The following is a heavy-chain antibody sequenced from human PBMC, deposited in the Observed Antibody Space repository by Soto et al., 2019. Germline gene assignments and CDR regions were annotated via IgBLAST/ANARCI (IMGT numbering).Heavy chain of an antibody. Sequence: PSETLSLTCGVYGGSFSGYQWNWIRQSPGQGLEWIGEINHSGTTKYNPSLESRINLSVDTSKKQFSLKMFSVTAADTAIYYCARGWSLDPWGEGTQVTV. J-gene: IGHJ5*02. V-gene: IGHV4-34*01. CDR2: INHSGTT. CDR1: GGSFSGYQ. D-gene: IGHD3-10*01. CDR3: ARGWSLDP.